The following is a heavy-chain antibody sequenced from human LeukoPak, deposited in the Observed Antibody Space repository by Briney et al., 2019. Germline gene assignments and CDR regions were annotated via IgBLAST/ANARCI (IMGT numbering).Heavy chain of an antibody. CDR1: GYTFTSYG. CDR2: ISAYNGST. V-gene: IGHV1-18*01. Sequence: GASVKVSCKASGYTFTSYGISWVRQAPGQGLEWMGWISAYNGSTNYAQKLQGRVTMTTDTSTSTAYMELRSLRSDDTAVYYCARDVGGVVGAPHYFDYWGQGTLVTVSS. CDR3: ARDVGGVVGAPHYFDY. J-gene: IGHJ4*02. D-gene: IGHD1-26*01.